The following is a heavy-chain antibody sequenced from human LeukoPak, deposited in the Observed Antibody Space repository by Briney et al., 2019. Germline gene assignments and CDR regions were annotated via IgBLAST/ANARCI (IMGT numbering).Heavy chain of an antibody. CDR2: ISKSDGST. V-gene: IGHV3-23*01. CDR3: ARGALIPDF. CDR1: GSTFSSYA. Sequence: GGSLRLSCAASGSTFSSYAMTWVRQAPGKGLAWVSSISKSDGSTYYADSVKGRFTISRDNSKNTVYLHMDSLRVEDTAIYYCARGALIPDFRGQGTLVTVSS. J-gene: IGHJ4*02. D-gene: IGHD2-21*01.